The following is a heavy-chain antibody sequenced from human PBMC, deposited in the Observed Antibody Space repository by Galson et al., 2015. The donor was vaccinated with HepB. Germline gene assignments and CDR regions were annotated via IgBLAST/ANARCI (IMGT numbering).Heavy chain of an antibody. CDR3: AHRRGGYYDSSGYYKYYFDY. CDR1: GFSLSTSGVG. J-gene: IGHJ4*02. V-gene: IGHV2-5*02. CDR2: IYWDDDK. D-gene: IGHD3-22*01. Sequence: PALVKPTQTLTLTCTFSGFSLSTSGVGVGWIRQPPGKALEWLALIYWDDDKRYSPSLKSRLTITKDTSKNQVVLTMTNMDPVDTATYYCAHRRGGYYDSSGYYKYYFDYWGQGTLVTVSS.